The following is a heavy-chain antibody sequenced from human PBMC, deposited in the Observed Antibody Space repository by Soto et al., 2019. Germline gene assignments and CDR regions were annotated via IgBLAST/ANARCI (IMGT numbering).Heavy chain of an antibody. Sequence: ASVKVSCKASGYTFTSYGISWVRQAPGQGLEWMGWISAYNGNTNYAQKLQGRVTMTTDTSTSTAYMELRSLRSDDTAVYYCARGSMVRGVIITANWFDPWGQGTLVTVSS. D-gene: IGHD3-10*01. CDR1: GYTFTSYG. V-gene: IGHV1-18*01. CDR3: ARGSMVRGVIITANWFDP. J-gene: IGHJ5*02. CDR2: ISAYNGNT.